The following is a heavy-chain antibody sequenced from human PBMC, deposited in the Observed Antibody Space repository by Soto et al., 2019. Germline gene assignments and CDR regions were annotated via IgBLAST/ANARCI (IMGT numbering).Heavy chain of an antibody. CDR2: ISAHNGNT. D-gene: IGHD3-3*01. V-gene: IGHV1-18*01. Sequence: ASVKVSCKASGYTFTSHGISWVRQAPGQGLEWMGWISAHNGNTNYAQKLQGRVTMTTDTSTSTAYMELRSLRSDDTAVYYCARDFPVIRFSEASYYYYGMDVWGQGTTVTVSS. CDR3: ARDFPVIRFSEASYYYYGMDV. J-gene: IGHJ6*02. CDR1: GYTFTSHG.